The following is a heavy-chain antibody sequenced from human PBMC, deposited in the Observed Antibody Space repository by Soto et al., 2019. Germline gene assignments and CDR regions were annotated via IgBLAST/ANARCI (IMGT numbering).Heavy chain of an antibody. CDR1: GYPFSSYG. J-gene: IGHJ5*02. D-gene: IGHD1-1*01. CDR3: ARDTGTDLGVHSGWFDP. CDR2: ISAYNGNT. V-gene: IGHV1-18*01. Sequence: QVQLVQSGPEVKKSGASVKVSCKASGYPFSSYGITWVRQAPGQGLEWMGWISAYNGNTDYAQKLQGRVTMTTDTTAGTAYMEVRSLRSDDTALYYGARDTGTDLGVHSGWFDPWGQGTLVTVSS.